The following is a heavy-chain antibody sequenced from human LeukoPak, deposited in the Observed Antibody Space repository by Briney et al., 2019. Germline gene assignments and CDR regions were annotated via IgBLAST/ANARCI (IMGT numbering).Heavy chain of an antibody. CDR1: GGSISSSSYY. CDR3: ARNWNHLRFFDY. V-gene: IGHV4-39*01. D-gene: IGHD1-14*01. J-gene: IGHJ4*02. CDR2: IYYSGST. Sequence: PSETLSLTCTVSGGSISSSSYYWGWIRQPPGKGLEWIGSIYYSGSTYYNPSLKSRVTISVDTSKNQFSLKLSSVTSADTAVYYCARNWNHLRFFDYWGQGTLVTVSS.